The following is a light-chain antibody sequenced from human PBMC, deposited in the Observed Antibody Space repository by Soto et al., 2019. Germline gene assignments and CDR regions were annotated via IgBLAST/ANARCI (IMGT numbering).Light chain of an antibody. V-gene: IGLV2-8*01. CDR2: DVN. J-gene: IGLJ1*01. CDR1: SSDVGAYIF. CDR3: VSFAGGTYV. Sequence: QSALTQPPSASGSPGQSVTISVTGTSSDVGAYIFVSWYQQHPGKAPKLMVYDVNRRPPGVPDRFFGSKSGNTASLTVSGLQAEDEADYYCVSFAGGTYVFGTGTKVTVL.